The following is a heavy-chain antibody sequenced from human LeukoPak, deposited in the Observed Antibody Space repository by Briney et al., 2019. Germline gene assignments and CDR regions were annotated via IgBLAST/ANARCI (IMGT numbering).Heavy chain of an antibody. D-gene: IGHD4-11*01. CDR1: GFTFSSYA. CDR3: ARGVTTGSWDFQH. J-gene: IGHJ1*01. CDR2: ISYDGNNK. Sequence: GGSLRLSCAASGFTFSSYAMHWVRQAPGKGLEWVTVISYDGNNKYYTDSVKGRFTISRDNSKNALYLQMDSLRAEDTAVYYCARGVTTGSWDFQHWGQGTLVTVSS. V-gene: IGHV3-30-3*01.